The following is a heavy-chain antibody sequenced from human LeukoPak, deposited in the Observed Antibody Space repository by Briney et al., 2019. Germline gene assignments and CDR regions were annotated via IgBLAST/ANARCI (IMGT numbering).Heavy chain of an antibody. CDR3: ARDRGHVPDY. J-gene: IGHJ4*02. CDR1: GFTFSSYW. CDR2: INSDGSST. D-gene: IGHD5-12*01. V-gene: IGHV3-74*01. Sequence: GGSLRLSCAASGFTFSSYWMHWVRQGPGKGLVWVSLINSDGSSTPYAASVKGRFPTSRDNARDTLYLQMNSLRAEDTAVYYYARDRGHVPDYWGQGTLVTVSS.